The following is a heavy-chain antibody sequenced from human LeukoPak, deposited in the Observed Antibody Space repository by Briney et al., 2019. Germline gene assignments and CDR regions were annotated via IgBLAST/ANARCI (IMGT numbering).Heavy chain of an antibody. J-gene: IGHJ4*02. D-gene: IGHD3-22*01. CDR3: TKSTMTLRFDY. V-gene: IGHV3-43*02. CDR2: ISGGGDST. CDR1: GFTLDDYA. Sequence: GGSLRLSCAASGFTLDDYAMHWVRQAPGKGLEWVALISGGGDSTYYADSVKGRSTISRDNSKNSLYLQMNSLTTEDTALYYCTKSTMTLRFDYWGQGTLVTVSS.